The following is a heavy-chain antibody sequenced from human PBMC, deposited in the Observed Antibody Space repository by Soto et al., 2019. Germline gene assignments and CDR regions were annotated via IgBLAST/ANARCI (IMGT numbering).Heavy chain of an antibody. CDR2: IGTAGDT. J-gene: IGHJ6*02. CDR3: ARGVRGYSGYDWGHLYYYYGMDV. D-gene: IGHD5-12*01. CDR1: GFTFSSYD. V-gene: IGHV3-13*01. Sequence: EVQLVESGGGLVQPGGSLRLSCAASGFTFSSYDMHWVRQATGKGLEWVSAIGTAGDTYYPGSVKGRFTISRENAKNSLYLQMNSLRAGDTAVYYCARGVRGYSGYDWGHLYYYYGMDVWGQGTTVTVSS.